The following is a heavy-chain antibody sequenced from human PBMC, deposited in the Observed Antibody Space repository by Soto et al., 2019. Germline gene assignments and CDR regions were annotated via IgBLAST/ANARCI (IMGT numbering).Heavy chain of an antibody. CDR3: ANIYYYATSGFYS. J-gene: IGHJ1*01. CDR1: GFTFSSYA. D-gene: IGHD3-22*01. V-gene: IGHV3-23*01. CDR2: ISGSGGST. Sequence: GGSLRLSCAASGFTFSSYAMSWVLQAPGKGLEWVSAISGSGGSTYYADSVKGRFTISRDNSKNTLYLQMNSLRAEDTAVYYCANIYYYATSGFYSWGQGTVLTISS.